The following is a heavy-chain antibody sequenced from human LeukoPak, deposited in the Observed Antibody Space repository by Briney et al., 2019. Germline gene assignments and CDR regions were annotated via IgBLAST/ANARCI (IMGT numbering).Heavy chain of an antibody. CDR2: ISAYNGNT. D-gene: IGHD3-22*01. CDR3: ARWSDSSGYLPLDY. J-gene: IGHJ4*02. V-gene: IGHV1-18*01. CDR1: GYTFTSYG. Sequence: ASVKVSCKASGYTFTSYGIIWVRQAPGQGLEWMGWISAYNGNTNYAQKLQGRVTMTTDTSTSTAYMELRSLRSDDTAVYYCARWSDSSGYLPLDYWGQGTLVTVSS.